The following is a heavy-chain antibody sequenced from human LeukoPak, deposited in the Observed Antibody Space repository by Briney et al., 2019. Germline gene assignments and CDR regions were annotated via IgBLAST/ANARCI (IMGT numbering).Heavy chain of an antibody. CDR1: GGSFSGYY. CDR2: INHSGST. Sequence: SETLSLTCAVYGGSFSGYYWRWIRQPPGKGLEWIGEINHSGSTNYNPSLKSRVTISVDTSKNQFSLKLSSVTAADTAVYYCARGRGYSYGYYFDYWGQGTLVTVSS. V-gene: IGHV4-34*01. D-gene: IGHD5-18*01. J-gene: IGHJ4*02. CDR3: ARGRGYSYGYYFDY.